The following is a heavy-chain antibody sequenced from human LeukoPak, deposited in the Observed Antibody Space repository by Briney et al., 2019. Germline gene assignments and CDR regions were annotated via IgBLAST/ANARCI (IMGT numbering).Heavy chain of an antibody. Sequence: GGSQRLSCAASGFTFDTYAMSWVRQAPGKGLEWVSSISGAGGSTYYTDSVKGRFTISRDNSKNTLYLQMNSLRAEDTAVYYCTKAHSSSWYYFDYWGQGTLVTVSS. V-gene: IGHV3-23*01. CDR1: GFTFDTYA. J-gene: IGHJ4*02. D-gene: IGHD6-13*01. CDR2: ISGAGGST. CDR3: TKAHSSSWYYFDY.